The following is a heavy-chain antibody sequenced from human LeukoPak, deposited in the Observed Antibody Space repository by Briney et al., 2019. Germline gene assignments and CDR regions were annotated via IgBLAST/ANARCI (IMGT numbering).Heavy chain of an antibody. CDR2: IWYDGTNK. CDR3: ARDFGSGWEYSLDY. D-gene: IGHD6-19*01. J-gene: IGHJ4*02. Sequence: GTSLRLSCAASGFIFSSYGIHWVRQAPGKGLEWVAVIWYDGTNKYYADSVKGRFTISRDSSKNTLYLQMNSLRAEDTAMYYCARDFGSGWEYSLDYWGQGTLVTVSS. V-gene: IGHV3-33*01. CDR1: GFIFSSYG.